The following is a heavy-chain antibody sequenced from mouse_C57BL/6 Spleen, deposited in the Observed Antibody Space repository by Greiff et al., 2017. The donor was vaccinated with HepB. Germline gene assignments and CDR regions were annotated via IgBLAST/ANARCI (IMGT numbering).Heavy chain of an antibody. CDR2: IYPGDGDT. D-gene: IGHD2-4*01. CDR3: ASRWDYDEIAY. J-gene: IGHJ3*01. CDR1: GYAFSSSW. V-gene: IGHV1-82*01. Sequence: VQLKESGPELVKPGASVKISCKASGYAFSSSWMNWVKQRPGKGLEWIGRIYPGDGDTNYNGKFKGKATLTADKSSSTDYMQLSSLTSEDSAVYFCASRWDYDEIAYWGQGTPVTVSA.